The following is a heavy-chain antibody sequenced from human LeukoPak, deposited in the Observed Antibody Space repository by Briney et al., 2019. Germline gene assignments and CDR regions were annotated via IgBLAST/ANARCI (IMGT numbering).Heavy chain of an antibody. CDR1: GGSISSGDYY. CDR3: ARLIVVPAAIAPLGRAFDI. CDR2: IYYSGST. D-gene: IGHD2-2*02. Sequence: SRTLSLTCTVSGGSISSGDYYWSWIRQPPGKGLEWIGYIYYSGSTYYNPSLKSRVTISVDTSKNQFSLKLSSVTAADTAVYYCARLIVVPAAIAPLGRAFDIWGQGTMVTVSS. V-gene: IGHV4-30-4*08. J-gene: IGHJ3*02.